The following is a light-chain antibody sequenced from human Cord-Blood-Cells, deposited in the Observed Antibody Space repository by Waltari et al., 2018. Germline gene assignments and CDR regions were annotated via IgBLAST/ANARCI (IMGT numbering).Light chain of an antibody. CDR3: SSYTSSSTYWV. Sequence: QSALTQPASVSGSPGQSITISCPGTSSDVGGYNYVSCYQQHPGKAPKIMIYDVSKRPSGVSNRFSGSKSGNTASLTISGLQAEDEADYYCSSYTSSSTYWVFGGGTKLTVL. CDR2: DVS. V-gene: IGLV2-14*01. CDR1: SSDVGGYNY. J-gene: IGLJ3*02.